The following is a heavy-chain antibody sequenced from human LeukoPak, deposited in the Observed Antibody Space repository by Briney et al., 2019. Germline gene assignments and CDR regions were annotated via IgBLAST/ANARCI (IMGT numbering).Heavy chain of an antibody. CDR2: IHPSGGRS. V-gene: IGHV1-46*04. J-gene: IGHJ4*02. D-gene: IGHD6-19*01. CDR3: AREEQWLVHDY. CDR1: GYTFTSYY. Sequence: ASVKVSCKASGYTFTSYYMHWVRQAPGQGLGRVGIIHPSGGRSSYAQKLQSRVTMTRDTSTSTVYMELSSLRSEDTAVYYCAREEQWLVHDYWGQGTLVTVSS.